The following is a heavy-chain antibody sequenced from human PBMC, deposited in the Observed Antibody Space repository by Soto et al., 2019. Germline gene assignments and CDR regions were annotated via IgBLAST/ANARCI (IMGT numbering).Heavy chain of an antibody. CDR3: ASRGSAGIHFGS. CDR2: INQDGSGG. V-gene: IGHV3-7*03. D-gene: IGHD3-10*01. J-gene: IGHJ4*02. Sequence: GSLRLSCEASGFTFSDYWMSWVRQAPGKGLEWVGNINQDGSGGYYVDSLKGRFTISRDNAKNSLFLQMNNLRAEDTAVYYCASRGSAGIHFGSWGQGTLVTVS. CDR1: GFTFSDYW.